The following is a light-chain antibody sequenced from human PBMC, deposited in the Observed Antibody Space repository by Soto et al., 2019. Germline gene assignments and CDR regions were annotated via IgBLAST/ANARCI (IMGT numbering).Light chain of an antibody. V-gene: IGLV2-14*03. J-gene: IGLJ1*01. Sequence: QSVLTQPASVSGSPGQSITISCTGTSSDVGGYNYVSWYQHHPGKATKLMIFDVSNRPSGVSNHFYGSKSGNTASLTISWLQPDDEADYYCSSYTTSNTRQIVFGTGTKVTVL. CDR1: SSDVGGYNY. CDR2: DVS. CDR3: SSYTTSNTRQIV.